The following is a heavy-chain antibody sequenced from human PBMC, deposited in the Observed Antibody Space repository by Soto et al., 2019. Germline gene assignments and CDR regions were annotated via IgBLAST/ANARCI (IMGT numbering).Heavy chain of an antibody. Sequence: EVQLVESGGGLVQPGRSLRLSCAASGFTFDDYAIHWVRQGPGKGLEWVSGISWNSGSIGYAGSVKGRFTISRDNAKSSLFLQMNSLRPEDTALYYCVRMYTSRFYLGAFDIWGQGTMVIVSS. J-gene: IGHJ3*02. CDR2: ISWNSGSI. D-gene: IGHD1-20*01. V-gene: IGHV3-9*01. CDR1: GFTFDDYA. CDR3: VRMYTSRFYLGAFDI.